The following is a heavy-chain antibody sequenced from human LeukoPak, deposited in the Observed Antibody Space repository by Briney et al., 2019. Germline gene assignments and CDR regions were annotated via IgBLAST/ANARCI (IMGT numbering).Heavy chain of an antibody. D-gene: IGHD3-22*01. J-gene: IGHJ4*02. CDR2: ISGSGGST. V-gene: IGHV3-23*01. CDR1: GFTFSSYA. CDR3: AKVWDYYDSSGYYRDY. Sequence: GGSLRLSCAASGFTFSSYAMSWVRQAPGKGLEWVSAISGSGGSTYYADSVKGRFTISRDNSKNTLYLQMNSLRAEDTAVYYCAKVWDYYDSSGYYRDYWGQETLVTVSS.